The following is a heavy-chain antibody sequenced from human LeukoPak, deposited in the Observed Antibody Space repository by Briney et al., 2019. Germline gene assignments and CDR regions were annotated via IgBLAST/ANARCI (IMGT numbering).Heavy chain of an antibody. J-gene: IGHJ4*02. Sequence: SETLSLTCAVYGGSFSGFYWSWVRQPPGKGLEWIGEIDHSESTNYNPSLKSRVTVSVDTSKNQFSLKLSSVTAADTAVYYCASAGRSGCFDHWGQGTLVTVSS. D-gene: IGHD3-3*01. CDR2: IDHSEST. CDR3: ASAGRSGCFDH. CDR1: GGSFSGFY. V-gene: IGHV4-34*01.